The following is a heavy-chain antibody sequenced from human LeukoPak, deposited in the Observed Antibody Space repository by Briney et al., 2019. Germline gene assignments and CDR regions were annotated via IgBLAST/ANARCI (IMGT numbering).Heavy chain of an antibody. CDR2: IKQDGSEK. D-gene: IGHD1-1*01. CDR1: GFTFSTYT. J-gene: IGHJ3*02. V-gene: IGHV3-7*01. CDR3: ARIRYNWNDGGSAFDI. Sequence: QPGRPLRLSCAASGFTFSTYTMHWVRQAPGKGLEWVANIKQDGSEKYYVDSVKGRFTISRDNAKSSLYLQMNSLRAEDTALYYCARIRYNWNDGGSAFDIWGQGTMVTVSS.